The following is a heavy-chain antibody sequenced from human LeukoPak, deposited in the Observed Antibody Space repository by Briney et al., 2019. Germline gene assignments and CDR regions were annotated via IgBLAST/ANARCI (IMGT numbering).Heavy chain of an antibody. CDR1: GCTLTTYD. Sequence: GGALRLSCAASGCTLTTYDMNWVRQATGKGLEWVSYISRNSGFIYYADSVKGRLTISRDNAKNSLYLQMTSLGGEDLAVYYCARDDVPTARASGRVVWGEGATVTVSS. D-gene: IGHD6-6*01. CDR3: ARDDVPTARASGRVV. J-gene: IGHJ6*04. V-gene: IGHV3-21*01. CDR2: ISRNSGFI.